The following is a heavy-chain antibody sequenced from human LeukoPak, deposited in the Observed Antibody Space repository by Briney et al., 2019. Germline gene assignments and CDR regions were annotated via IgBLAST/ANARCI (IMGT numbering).Heavy chain of an antibody. Sequence: GASVKVSCEASGYTFTGYYMHWVRQAPGQGLEWMGRINPNSGGTNYAQKFQGRVTMTRDTSISTAYMELSRLRSDDTAVYYCARDFDYYDSPTTDYWGQGTLVTVSS. CDR2: INPNSGGT. CDR1: GYTFTGYY. V-gene: IGHV1-2*06. J-gene: IGHJ4*02. D-gene: IGHD3-22*01. CDR3: ARDFDYYDSPTTDY.